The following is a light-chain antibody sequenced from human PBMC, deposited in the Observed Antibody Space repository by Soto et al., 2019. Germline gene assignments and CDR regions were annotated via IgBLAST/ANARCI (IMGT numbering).Light chain of an antibody. V-gene: IGKV3-11*01. J-gene: IGKJ3*01. CDR3: QQRSSWPAT. CDR1: QSINNC. Sequence: EILLTQSPATLSLSPGERDTLACRASQSINNCLAWYQQKPGQAPRLLIFDASYRATGVPGRFSGSVSGTDFTLTISRLEPEDFAVYYCQQRSSWPATFGPGNKVDIK. CDR2: DAS.